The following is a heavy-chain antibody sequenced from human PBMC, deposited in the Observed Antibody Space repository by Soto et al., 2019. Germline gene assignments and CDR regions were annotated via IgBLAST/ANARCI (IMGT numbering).Heavy chain of an antibody. CDR3: ARDAVDTAMVVLRSSMDV. V-gene: IGHV1-69*13. J-gene: IGHJ6*02. D-gene: IGHD5-18*01. CDR1: GGTFGSYA. CDR2: IIPIFGTA. Sequence: ASVKVSCKASGGTFGSYAISWVRQAPGQGLEWMGGIIPIFGTANYAQKFQGRVTITADESTSTAYMELSSLRSEDTAVYYCARDAVDTAMVVLRSSMDVWGQGTTVTVSS.